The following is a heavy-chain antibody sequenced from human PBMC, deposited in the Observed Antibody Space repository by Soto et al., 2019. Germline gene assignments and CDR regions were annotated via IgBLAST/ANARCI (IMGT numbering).Heavy chain of an antibody. CDR1: GFTFSSYS. D-gene: IGHD1-26*01. CDR3: ARRLAPTWVACMDV. CDR2: ISSSSSTI. Sequence: GGSLRLSCAASGFTFSSYSMNWVRQAPGKGLEWVSYISSSSSTIYYADSVKGRFTISRDNAKNSLYLQMNSLRAEDTAVYYCARRLAPTWVACMDVWGKGTTVTVSS. V-gene: IGHV3-48*01. J-gene: IGHJ6*04.